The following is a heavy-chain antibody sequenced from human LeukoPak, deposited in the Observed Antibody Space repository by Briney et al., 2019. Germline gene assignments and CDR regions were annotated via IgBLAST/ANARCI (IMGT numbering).Heavy chain of an antibody. V-gene: IGHV3-30*03. CDR3: ARESFSSEEDY. CDR1: GVKFDEHG. CDR2: ISYDGSNK. J-gene: IGHJ4*02. D-gene: IGHD6-25*01. Sequence: GGSLRLSCVVSGVKFDEHGMHWVRQAPGKGLEWVAVISYDGSNKYYGDSVKGRFTISRDNSKNTLYLQMNSLRAEDTAVYYCARESFSSEEDYWGQGTLVTVSS.